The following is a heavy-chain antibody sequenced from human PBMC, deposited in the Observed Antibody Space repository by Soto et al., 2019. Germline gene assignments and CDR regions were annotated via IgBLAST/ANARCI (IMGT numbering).Heavy chain of an antibody. J-gene: IGHJ2*01. Sequence: SETLSLTCTVSGDSISNFYWSWIRQPTGKGLESLGRISARGTTNYNPSLQSRVAMSLDTPKNQFSLRLTSLSAADTAVYFCARGMGRYFDLWGRGTLVTVSS. CDR2: ISARGTT. D-gene: IGHD2-8*01. CDR1: GDSISNFY. CDR3: ARGMGRYFDL. V-gene: IGHV4-4*07.